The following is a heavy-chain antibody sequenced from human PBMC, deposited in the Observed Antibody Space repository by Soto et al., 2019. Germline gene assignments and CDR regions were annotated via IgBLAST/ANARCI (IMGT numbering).Heavy chain of an antibody. CDR3: ARGGGDYLGGYYMDV. CDR2: ISSSSSYI. Sequence: GGSLRLSCAASGFTFSSYSMNWVRQAPGKGLEWVSSISSSSSYIYYADSVKGRFTISRDNAKNSLYLQMNSLRAEDTAVYYYARGGGDYLGGYYMDVWGKGTTVTVSS. V-gene: IGHV3-21*01. J-gene: IGHJ6*03. D-gene: IGHD2-21*02. CDR1: GFTFSSYS.